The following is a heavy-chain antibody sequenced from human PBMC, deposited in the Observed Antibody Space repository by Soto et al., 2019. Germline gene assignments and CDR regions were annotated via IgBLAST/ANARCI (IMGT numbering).Heavy chain of an antibody. Sequence: GGSLRLSCAASGFTFSSFGMHRVRQAPGKGLEWVAVILYDGSNKYYADSVKGRFTISRDNSKNTLYLQMNSLRAEDTAVFYCAKPTVPFGRTVVAGPFDNWGQGTLVTVSS. CDR2: ILYDGSNK. CDR1: GFTFSSFG. J-gene: IGHJ4*02. CDR3: AKPTVPFGRTVVAGPFDN. V-gene: IGHV3-30*18. D-gene: IGHD6-19*01.